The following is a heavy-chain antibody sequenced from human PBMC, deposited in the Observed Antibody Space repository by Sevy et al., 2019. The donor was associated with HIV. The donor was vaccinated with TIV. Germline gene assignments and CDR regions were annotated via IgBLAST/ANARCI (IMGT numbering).Heavy chain of an antibody. CDR3: AKSAERWELLTNYFDS. CDR1: GFIFSNYA. CDR2: ISGSGGST. D-gene: IGHD1-26*01. V-gene: IGHV3-23*01. J-gene: IGHJ4*02. Sequence: GGSLRLSCSASGFIFSNYAMSWVRQAPGKGLEWVSGISGSGGSTYYADSVRGRFTISRDNSKNTLYLQMNSLRAEDTALYYCAKSAERWELLTNYFDSWGQGTLVTVSS.